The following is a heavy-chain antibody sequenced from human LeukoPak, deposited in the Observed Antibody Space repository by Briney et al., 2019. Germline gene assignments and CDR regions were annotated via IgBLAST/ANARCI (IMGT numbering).Heavy chain of an antibody. Sequence: SETLSLTCTVSGGSISSGGYYWSWIRQPPGKGMEWIGYIYHSGSTYYNPSLKSRVTISVDRSKNQFSLKLSSVTAADTAVYYCAREYYGSGSYDYYYYYYMDVWGKGTTVTVSS. CDR2: IYHSGST. D-gene: IGHD3-10*01. CDR3: AREYYGSGSYDYYYYYYMDV. J-gene: IGHJ6*03. CDR1: GGSISSGGYY. V-gene: IGHV4-30-2*01.